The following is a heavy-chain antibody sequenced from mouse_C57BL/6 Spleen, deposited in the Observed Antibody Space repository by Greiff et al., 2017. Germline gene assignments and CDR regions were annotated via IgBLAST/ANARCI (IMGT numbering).Heavy chain of an antibody. D-gene: IGHD3-3*01. Sequence: EVKRGQSGPALVPPFPSLPLSFNSSVYSFTDYNMNWVKQSNGKSLEWIGVINPNYGTTSYNQKFKGKATLTVDQSSSTAYMQLNSLTSEDSAVYYCARDGTVLFDYWGQGTTLTVSS. CDR1: VYSFTDYN. V-gene: IGHV1-39*01. J-gene: IGHJ2*01. CDR2: INPNYGTT. CDR3: ARDGTVLFDY.